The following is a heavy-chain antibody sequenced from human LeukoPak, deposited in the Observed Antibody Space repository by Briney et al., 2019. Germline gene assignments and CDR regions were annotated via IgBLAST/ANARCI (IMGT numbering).Heavy chain of an antibody. V-gene: IGHV3-11*04. CDR2: ISSSGTTI. CDR1: GFTFSDYY. Sequence: GGPLRLSCAASGFTFSDYYMSWIRQAPGKGLEWISYISSSGTTIYYADSVKGRFTISRDNAKNSLYLQMNSLRAEDTAVYYCARVRGSYSVDYWGQGTLVSVSS. J-gene: IGHJ4*02. CDR3: ARVRGSYSVDY. D-gene: IGHD1-26*01.